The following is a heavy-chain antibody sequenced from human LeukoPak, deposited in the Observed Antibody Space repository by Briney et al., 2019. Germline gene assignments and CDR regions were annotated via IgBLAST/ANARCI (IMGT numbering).Heavy chain of an antibody. J-gene: IGHJ4*02. CDR3: GKGSLAVAATPLDF. CDR1: GFDFRNSF. D-gene: IGHD6-19*01. Sequence: PGGSLRLSCTASGFDFRNSFMSWVRQAPGKELEWISYISSRSTTIYYADSVKGRFTISRDNGKNTVYLQMNNLRVDDTAVFYCGKGSLAVAATPLDFWGQGTLVTVSS. V-gene: IGHV3-11*01. CDR2: ISSRSTTI.